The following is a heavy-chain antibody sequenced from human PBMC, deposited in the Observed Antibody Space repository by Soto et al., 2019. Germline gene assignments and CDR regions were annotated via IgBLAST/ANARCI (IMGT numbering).Heavy chain of an antibody. V-gene: IGHV4-34*01. Sequence: SETLSLTCAVDGGSFSGYCWSWIRQPPGKGLEWIGEINHSGSTNYNPSLKSRVTISVDTSKNQFSVKLSSVTAADTAVYYCARAGFLSSGWYRGYNWFDPWGQGTLVTVSS. CDR2: INHSGST. CDR3: ARAGFLSSGWYRGYNWFDP. J-gene: IGHJ5*02. CDR1: GGSFSGYC. D-gene: IGHD6-19*01.